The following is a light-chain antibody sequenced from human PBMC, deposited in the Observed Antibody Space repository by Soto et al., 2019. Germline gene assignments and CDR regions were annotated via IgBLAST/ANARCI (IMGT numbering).Light chain of an antibody. CDR2: DAS. J-gene: IGKJ5*01. Sequence: DIQMTQSPSSLSASVGDRVTITCQASQDISDYLNWYQQKPGKAPKLLIYDASNLETEVPSRFSGSGSGTDFTFTISSLQPEDIATYYCQQYDNLPITFGQGTRLEMK. CDR3: QQYDNLPIT. CDR1: QDISDY. V-gene: IGKV1-33*01.